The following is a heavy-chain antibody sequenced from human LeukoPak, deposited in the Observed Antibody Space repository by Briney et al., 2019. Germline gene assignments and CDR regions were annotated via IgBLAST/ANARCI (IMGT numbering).Heavy chain of an antibody. CDR1: GGSFSGYY. J-gene: IGHJ6*03. D-gene: IGHD2-2*01. V-gene: IGHV4-34*01. Sequence: SETLSLTCAVYGGSFSGYYWSWIRQPPGKGLEWIGEINHSGSTNYNPSLKSRVTISVDTSKNQFSLKLSSVTAADTAVYYCARGLRGIVVVPAAVVRTKYYYYYMDVWAKGPRSPSP. CDR2: INHSGST. CDR3: ARGLRGIVVVPAAVVRTKYYYYYMDV.